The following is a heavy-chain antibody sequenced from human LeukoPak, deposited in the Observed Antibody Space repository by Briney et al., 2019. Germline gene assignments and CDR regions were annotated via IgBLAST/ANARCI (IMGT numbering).Heavy chain of an antibody. Sequence: GGSLRLSCAASGFTFSSYAMSWVRQAPGKGLEWVSAISSSDILYYSDSVKGRFTISRDNSKNTLYLQMNSLRAEDTAVYYCAKDGGSYQYYYGMDVWGQGTTVTVSS. D-gene: IGHD1-26*01. J-gene: IGHJ6*02. CDR2: ISSSDIL. CDR3: AKDGGSYQYYYGMDV. V-gene: IGHV3-23*01. CDR1: GFTFSSYA.